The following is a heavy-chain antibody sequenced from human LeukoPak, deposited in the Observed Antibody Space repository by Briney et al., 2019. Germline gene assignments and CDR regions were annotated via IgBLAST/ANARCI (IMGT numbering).Heavy chain of an antibody. J-gene: IGHJ4*02. Sequence: GGSLRLSCAASGFTFSSYGMHWVRQAPGKGLEWVAFIRYDGSNKYYADSVKGRFTISRDNSKNSLYLQMNSLRAEDTAVYYCARVREAYPSEIDYWGQGTLVTVSS. CDR2: IRYDGSNK. CDR3: ARVREAYPSEIDY. V-gene: IGHV3-30*02. D-gene: IGHD1-26*01. CDR1: GFTFSSYG.